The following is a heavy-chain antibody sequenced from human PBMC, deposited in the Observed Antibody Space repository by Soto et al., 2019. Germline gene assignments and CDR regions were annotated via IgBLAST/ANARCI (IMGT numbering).Heavy chain of an antibody. V-gene: IGHV3-11*01. CDR2: ISSSGSTI. CDR1: GFPFSDYY. Sequence: GESLKISCAASGFPFSDYYMSWIRQAPGKGLEWGSYISSSGSTIYYADSVKGRFTISRDNAKNSLYLQMNSLRAEDTAVYYCARGGSPVVPAAYYFDYWGQGTLVTVSS. D-gene: IGHD2-2*01. CDR3: ARGGSPVVPAAYYFDY. J-gene: IGHJ4*02.